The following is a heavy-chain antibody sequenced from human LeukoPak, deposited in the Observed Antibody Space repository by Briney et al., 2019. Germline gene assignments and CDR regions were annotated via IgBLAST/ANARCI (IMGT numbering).Heavy chain of an antibody. J-gene: IGHJ4*02. CDR2: VSTYNGNT. D-gene: IGHD3-16*01. V-gene: IGHV1-18*01. Sequence: ASVKVSCKVSGDPFPSYGFSWVRQAPGQGLEWVGWVSTYNGNTNYGQKFHDRVTMTTDTSTNTAYMELRSLRSDDTAVYFCASGLGAYVDWGQGTLITVSS. CDR1: GDPFPSYG. CDR3: ASGLGAYVD.